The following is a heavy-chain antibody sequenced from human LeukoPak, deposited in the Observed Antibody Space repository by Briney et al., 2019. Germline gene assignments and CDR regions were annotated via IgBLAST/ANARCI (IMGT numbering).Heavy chain of an antibody. CDR2: IYPGDSDT. V-gene: IGHV5-51*01. CDR1: GYTFNRHW. J-gene: IGHJ4*02. Sequence: GESLKISCKGSGYTFNRHWIGWVRQMPGKGLEWMGIIYPGDSDTRYSPSFQGQVTISADKSISTAYLQWSSLKASDTAMYYCARFSHSYGFGYWGQGTLVTVSS. CDR3: ARFSHSYGFGY. D-gene: IGHD5-18*01.